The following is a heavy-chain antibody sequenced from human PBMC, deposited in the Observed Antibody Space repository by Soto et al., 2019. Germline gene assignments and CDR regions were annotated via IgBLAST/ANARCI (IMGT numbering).Heavy chain of an antibody. D-gene: IGHD2-15*01. Sequence: SVKVSCKASGGTFSSYAISWVRQAPGQGLEWMGGIIPIFGTANYAQKFQGRVTITADESTSTAYMELSSLRSEDTAVYYCAESYCSGGSCSGGYNDWGQGTRVTVAS. V-gene: IGHV1-69*13. CDR2: IIPIFGTA. CDR3: AESYCSGGSCSGGYND. CDR1: GGTFSSYA. J-gene: IGHJ4*02.